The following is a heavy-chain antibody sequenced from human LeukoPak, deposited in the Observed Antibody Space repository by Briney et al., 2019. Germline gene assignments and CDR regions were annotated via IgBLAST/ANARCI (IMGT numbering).Heavy chain of an antibody. Sequence: SETLSLTCTVSGGSITTYYWTWIRQPPGKGLEWIGYIYNSGNTNYNPSLKSRVTMSVDTTKNQFSLRLNSVTAADTAVYYCARRRAEGGSNGHYNWFDPWGQGTLVTVSS. CDR1: GGSITTYY. CDR2: IYNSGNT. J-gene: IGHJ5*02. D-gene: IGHD6-13*01. V-gene: IGHV4-59*08. CDR3: ARRRAEGGSNGHYNWFDP.